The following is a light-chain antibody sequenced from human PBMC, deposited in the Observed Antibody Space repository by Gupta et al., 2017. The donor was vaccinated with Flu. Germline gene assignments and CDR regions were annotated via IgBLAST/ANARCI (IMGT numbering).Light chain of an antibody. Sequence: DIVMTQSPDSLAVSLGERATINCKSRQSILYSSNNKNYLAWYQQKSGQPPKLLIYWASTREYGVPDRFSGSGSGTDFTLTISSLQAEDVPVYYCQQYDTTPSFGGGTKVKIK. CDR1: QSILYSSNNKNY. CDR2: WAS. V-gene: IGKV4-1*01. CDR3: QQYDTTPS. J-gene: IGKJ4*01.